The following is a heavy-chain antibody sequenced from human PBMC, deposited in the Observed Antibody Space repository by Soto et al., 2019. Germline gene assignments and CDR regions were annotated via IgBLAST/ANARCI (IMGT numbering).Heavy chain of an antibody. J-gene: IGHJ4*02. V-gene: IGHV4-31*01. CDR3: AREPLT. CDR2: IYYSGST. Sequence: QVQLQESGPGLVKPSQTLSLTCTVSGGSISSGGYYWSWIRQHPGKGLEWIGYIYYSGSTYYNPSPXSXXTISVVTSTNHFSPKLSSVTAAHTAVYYGAREPLTWGQGTLVTVSS. CDR1: GGSISSGGYY.